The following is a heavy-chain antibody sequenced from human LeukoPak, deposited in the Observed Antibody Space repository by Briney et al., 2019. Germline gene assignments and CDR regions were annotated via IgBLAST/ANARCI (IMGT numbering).Heavy chain of an antibody. CDR2: IRSKANSYAT. CDR3: TRRGLLTMDV. Sequence: GGSLRLSCAASGFTFSSYAMSWVRQAPGKGLEWVGRIRSKANSYATAYAASVKGRFTISRDDSKNTAYLQMNSLKTEDTAVYYCTRRGLLTMDVWGKGTTVTVSS. V-gene: IGHV3-73*01. J-gene: IGHJ6*03. D-gene: IGHD3-16*01. CDR1: GFTFSSYA.